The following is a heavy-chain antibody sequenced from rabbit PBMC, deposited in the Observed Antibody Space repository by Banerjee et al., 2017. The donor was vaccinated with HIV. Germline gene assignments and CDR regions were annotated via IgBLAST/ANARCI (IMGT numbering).Heavy chain of an antibody. V-gene: IGHV1S45*01. CDR2: IYPGSGNT. D-gene: IGHD4-1*01. Sequence: QEQLEESGGDLVKPEGSLTLTCTASGFTLSSYWICWVRQAPGKGLEWIACIYPGSGNTYYASWAKGRFTISKTSSTTVTLQMTSLTAADTATYFCARDLAGVIGWNFNLWGQGTLVTVS. J-gene: IGHJ4*01. CDR3: ARDLAGVIGWNFNL. CDR1: GFTLSSYW.